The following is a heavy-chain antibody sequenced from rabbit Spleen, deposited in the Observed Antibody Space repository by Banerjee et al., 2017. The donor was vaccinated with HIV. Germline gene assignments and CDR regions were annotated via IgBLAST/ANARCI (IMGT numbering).Heavy chain of an antibody. D-gene: IGHD8-1*01. CDR1: GFSFGDRDV. CDR3: ARGEYFTVGFSSYAIYLDL. Sequence: QEQLEESGGGLVQPEGSLALSCKASGFSFGDRDVMCWVRQAPGKGLEWIGCINTRSGETVYATWAKGRLTISKTSSTTVTLQMTSLTAADTATYFCARGEYFTVGFSSYAIYLDLWGPGTLVTVS. J-gene: IGHJ4*01. V-gene: IGHV1S45*01. CDR2: INTRSGET.